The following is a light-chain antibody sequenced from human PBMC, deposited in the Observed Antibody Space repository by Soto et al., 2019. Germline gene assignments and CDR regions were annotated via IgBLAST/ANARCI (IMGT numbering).Light chain of an antibody. J-gene: IGLJ2*01. Sequence: QSALTQPASVSGSPGQSITISCTGTSSDVGGYNYVSWFQQHPGKAPKLKIYEVSNRPSGVSNRFSGSKSGYTASLTISELQAEDEADYYCTSFTTTSAVIFGGGTKVTVL. CDR1: SSDVGGYNY. V-gene: IGLV2-14*03. CDR3: TSFTTTSAVI. CDR2: EVS.